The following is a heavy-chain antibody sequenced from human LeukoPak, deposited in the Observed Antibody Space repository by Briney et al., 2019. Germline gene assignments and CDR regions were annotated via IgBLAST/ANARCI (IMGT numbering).Heavy chain of an antibody. CDR1: GATFSSYT. J-gene: IGHJ4*02. Sequence: SSVKVSCKASGATFSSYTISWVRQAPGQGLEWMGRIIPILGIANYAQKLQGRVTMTTDTSTSTAYMELRSLRSDDTAVYYCARGRAGGATSFFDYWGQGTLVTVSS. V-gene: IGHV1-69*02. CDR3: ARGRAGGATSFFDY. CDR2: IIPILGIA. D-gene: IGHD1-26*01.